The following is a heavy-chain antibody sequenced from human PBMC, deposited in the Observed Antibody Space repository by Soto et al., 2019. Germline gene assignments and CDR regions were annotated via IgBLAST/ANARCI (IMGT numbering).Heavy chain of an antibody. Sequence: QVQLVESGGGVVQPGRSLRLSCAASGFSFSRYGMHWVRQAPGKGLEWVAVIWFDGSNKYYADSVKGRFTISRDNSKNTLYLQMNSLRAEDTAVYYCARDSSFVIVPAASDYWGQGTLVTVSS. CDR2: IWFDGSNK. V-gene: IGHV3-33*01. D-gene: IGHD2-2*01. CDR3: ARDSSFVIVPAASDY. CDR1: GFSFSRYG. J-gene: IGHJ4*02.